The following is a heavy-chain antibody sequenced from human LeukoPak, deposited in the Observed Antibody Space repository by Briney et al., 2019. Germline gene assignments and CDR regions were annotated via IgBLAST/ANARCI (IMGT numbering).Heavy chain of an antibody. V-gene: IGHV4-39*07. CDR1: GGSISSSSYY. Sequence: SETLSLTCTVSGGSISSSSYYWGWIRQPPGKGLEWIGSIYYSGSTYYNPSLKSRVTISVDTSKNQFSLKLSSVTAADTAVYYCARVAVATGDFDYWGQGTLVTVSS. J-gene: IGHJ4*02. D-gene: IGHD6-19*01. CDR3: ARVAVATGDFDY. CDR2: IYYSGST.